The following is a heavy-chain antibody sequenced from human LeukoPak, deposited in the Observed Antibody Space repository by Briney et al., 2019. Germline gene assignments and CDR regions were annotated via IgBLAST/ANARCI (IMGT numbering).Heavy chain of an antibody. V-gene: IGHV1-2*04. Sequence: ASVTVSCKASGYTFTGYYMHWVRQAPGQGLEWMGWINPNSGGTNYAQKFQGWVTMTRDTSISTAYMELSRLRSDDTAVYYCARGLYYYGSGLNYYGMDVWGQGTTVTVSS. CDR1: GYTFTGYY. CDR3: ARGLYYYGSGLNYYGMDV. CDR2: INPNSGGT. J-gene: IGHJ6*02. D-gene: IGHD3-10*01.